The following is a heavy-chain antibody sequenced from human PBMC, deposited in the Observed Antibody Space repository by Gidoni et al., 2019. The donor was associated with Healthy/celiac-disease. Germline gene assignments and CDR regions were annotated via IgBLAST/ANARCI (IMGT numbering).Heavy chain of an antibody. CDR1: GGPISRYY. Sequence: QVQLQESGPGLVKPSETLSLTCPVSGGPISRYYWSWNRQPAGKGLEWIGRIYTRGSTNYNPPLKSRVTMSVDTSKNQFSLKLSSVTAADTAVYYCARDVGYSYGGTNYYYGMDVWGKGPRSPSPQ. J-gene: IGHJ6*01. V-gene: IGHV4-4*07. D-gene: IGHD5-18*01. CDR2: IYTRGST. CDR3: ARDVGYSYGGTNYYYGMDV.